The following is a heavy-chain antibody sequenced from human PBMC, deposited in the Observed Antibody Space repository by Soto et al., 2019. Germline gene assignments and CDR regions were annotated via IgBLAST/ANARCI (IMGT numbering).Heavy chain of an antibody. Sequence: GGSLRLSCAASGFTFSSYAMSWVRQAPGKGLEWVSAISGSAATNHYADSVRGRFTVSRDNSKNTLYLEMNSLSADDTAVYYCEQGGGYGYCSGGRCFILDRWGQGTLVTVSS. D-gene: IGHD2-15*01. V-gene: IGHV3-23*01. J-gene: IGHJ4*02. CDR1: GFTFSSYA. CDR3: EQGGGYGYCSGGRCFILDR. CDR2: ISGSAATN.